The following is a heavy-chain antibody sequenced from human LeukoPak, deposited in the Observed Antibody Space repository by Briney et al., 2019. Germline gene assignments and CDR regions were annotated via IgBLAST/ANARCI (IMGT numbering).Heavy chain of an antibody. J-gene: IGHJ4*02. CDR2: INHSGST. CDR1: GGSFSGYY. Sequence: SETLSPTCAVYGGSFSGYYWSWVRQPPRKGLGWVGEINHSGSTNYNPSLKSRVTISVDTSKNQFSLKLSSVTAADTAVYYCARTPYSGSHFDYWGQGTLVTVSS. V-gene: IGHV4-34*01. D-gene: IGHD1-26*01. CDR3: ARTPYSGSHFDY.